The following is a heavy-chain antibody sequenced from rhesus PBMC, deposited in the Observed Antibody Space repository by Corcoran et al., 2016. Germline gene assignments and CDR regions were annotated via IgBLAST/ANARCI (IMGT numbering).Heavy chain of an antibody. CDR3: AAGVVIYDAFDF. J-gene: IGHJ3*01. CDR1: GYSISRGYG. Sequence: QVQLQESGPGLVKPSETLSPTFAVPGYSISRGYGWGWIRQTPGKGLDWIGQIYGGSGSTYYNPSLKSRVTVSKDTSKNQFSLKLSSVTAADTAVYYCAAGVVIYDAFDFWGQGLRVTVSS. D-gene: IGHD3-16*01. CDR2: IYGGSGST. V-gene: IGHV4-127*01.